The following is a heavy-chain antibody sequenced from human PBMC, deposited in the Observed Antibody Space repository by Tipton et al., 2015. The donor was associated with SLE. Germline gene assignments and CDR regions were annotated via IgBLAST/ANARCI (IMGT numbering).Heavy chain of an antibody. CDR1: GGSISSGGYY. Sequence: TLSLTCTVPGGSISSGGYYWSWIRQHPGKGLEWIGYIYYSGSTYYNPSLKSRVTISVDTSKNQFSLKLSSVTAADTAVYYCARAVRVVVVAATSAFDIWGQGTMVTVSS. CDR3: ARAVRVVVVAATSAFDI. D-gene: IGHD2-15*01. J-gene: IGHJ3*02. CDR2: IYYSGST. V-gene: IGHV4-31*03.